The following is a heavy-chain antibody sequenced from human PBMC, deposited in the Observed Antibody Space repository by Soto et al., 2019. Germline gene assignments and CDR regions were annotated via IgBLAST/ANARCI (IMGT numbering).Heavy chain of an antibody. V-gene: IGHV1-69*13. CDR1: GGTFSSYA. J-gene: IGHJ6*02. Sequence: SVKVSCKASGGTFSSYAISWVRQAPGQGLDWMGGIIPIFGTANYAQKFQGRVTITADESTSTAYMELSSLRSEDTAVYYCARSVEDTAMVAYYYYGMDVWGQGTTVTVSS. CDR2: IIPIFGTA. D-gene: IGHD5-18*01. CDR3: ARSVEDTAMVAYYYYGMDV.